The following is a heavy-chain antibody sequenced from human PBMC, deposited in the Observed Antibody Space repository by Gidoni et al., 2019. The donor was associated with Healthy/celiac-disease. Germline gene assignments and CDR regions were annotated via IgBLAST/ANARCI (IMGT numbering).Heavy chain of an antibody. V-gene: IGHV3-21*01. J-gene: IGHJ5*02. CDR2: ISSSSSYI. CDR3: ARDLTYCTNGVCYNWFDP. D-gene: IGHD2-8*01. CDR1: GFTFSSYS. Sequence: EVQLVESGGGLVKPGGSLRLSCAASGFTFSSYSMNWVRQAPGKGLEWVSSISSSSSYIYYADSVKGRFTISRDNAKNSLYLQMNSLRAEDTAVYYCARDLTYCTNGVCYNWFDPWGQGTLVTVSS.